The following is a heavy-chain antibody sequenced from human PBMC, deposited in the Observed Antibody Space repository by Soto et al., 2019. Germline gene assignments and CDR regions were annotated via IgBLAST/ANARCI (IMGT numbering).Heavy chain of an antibody. Sequence: QVQLVQSGAEVKKPGASVKVSCKASGYTFTSYGISWVRQAPGQGLEWMGWISAYNGNTNYAQKLQGRVTMTTDTATSIAYKGLGSWIPDDPAVYDCPRHWAAAAPFDYWGKGTLVTFPS. CDR3: PRHWAAAAPFDY. V-gene: IGHV1-18*01. CDR2: ISAYNGNT. J-gene: IGHJ4*02. D-gene: IGHD6-13*01. CDR1: GYTFTSYG.